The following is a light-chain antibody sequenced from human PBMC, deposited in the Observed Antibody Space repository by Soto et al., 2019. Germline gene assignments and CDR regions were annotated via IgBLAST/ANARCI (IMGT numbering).Light chain of an antibody. J-gene: IGLJ1*01. V-gene: IGLV2-14*01. CDR1: SSDVGGYKY. CDR2: EVS. Sequence: QSVLTQPASVSGSPGQSITISCTGTSSDVGGYKYVSWYQQYPGKAPKLMMYEVSNRPSGVSNRFSGSKSGNTASLTISGLQAEEEADYYCSSYTSSSPCVFGPGTKVTVL. CDR3: SSYTSSSPCV.